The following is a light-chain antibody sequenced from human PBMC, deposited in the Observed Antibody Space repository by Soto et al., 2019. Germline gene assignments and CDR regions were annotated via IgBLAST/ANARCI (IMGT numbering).Light chain of an antibody. J-gene: IGLJ1*01. V-gene: IGLV2-14*01. Sequence: SFLAHAASFSVAPGHSITISCTGTSSDVGGYNYVSWYQHHPGKATKLMIYEVSDRPSGISNRFSGSKSGNTASLTISGLQAEDEADYYCSSYKSTKTYVFGNGNKV. CDR1: SSDVGGYNY. CDR3: SSYKSTKTYV. CDR2: EVS.